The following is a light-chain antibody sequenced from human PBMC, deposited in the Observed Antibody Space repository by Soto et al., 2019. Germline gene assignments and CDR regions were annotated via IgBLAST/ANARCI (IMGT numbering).Light chain of an antibody. J-gene: IGKJ2*01. CDR3: QQYYDWYT. V-gene: IGKV3-15*01. CDR1: QSVGSR. CDR2: DAS. Sequence: VMMTQSPATLSVSPGERATLSCRASQSVGSRLAWYQQNPGQAPRLLIYDASTRATGIPARFSGSGSGTEFTLTISSLQSEDFAVYYCQQYYDWYTFGQGTKL.